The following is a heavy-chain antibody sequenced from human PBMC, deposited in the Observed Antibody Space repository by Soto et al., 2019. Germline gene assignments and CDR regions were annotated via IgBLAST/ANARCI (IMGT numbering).Heavy chain of an antibody. CDR3: ARDLIVGATPPYYFDY. J-gene: IGHJ4*02. CDR1: GYTFTSYG. CDR2: ISAYNGNT. Sequence: QVQLVQSGAEVKKPGASVKVSCKASGYTFTSYGISWVRQAPGQGLEWMGWISAYNGNTNYAQKLQVRDTMTTDTSSSTAYRELRSLRSDDTAVYYCARDLIVGATPPYYFDYWGQGTLVTVSS. D-gene: IGHD1-26*01. V-gene: IGHV1-18*01.